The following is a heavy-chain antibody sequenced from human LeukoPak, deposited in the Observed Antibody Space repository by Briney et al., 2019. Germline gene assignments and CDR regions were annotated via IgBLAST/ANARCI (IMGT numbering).Heavy chain of an antibody. Sequence: PGGSLRLSYAASAFTFSDFSMSWVRQAPGKGLEWISYIDTSSSVVYYANSVMGRFTVTRDNAKNSLYLQMNGLRDEDTAVYYCAKEDDSWGPNNLDLWGQGTMVTVSS. CDR2: IDTSSSVV. D-gene: IGHD7-27*01. CDR1: AFTFSDFS. V-gene: IGHV3-48*02. J-gene: IGHJ3*01. CDR3: AKEDDSWGPNNLDL.